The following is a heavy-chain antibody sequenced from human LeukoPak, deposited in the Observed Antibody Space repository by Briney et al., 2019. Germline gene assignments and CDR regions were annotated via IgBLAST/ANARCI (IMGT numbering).Heavy chain of an antibody. D-gene: IGHD2-2*01. CDR2: INHSGSS. CDR3: ARQGSSEDY. CDR1: GGSFSDYD. J-gene: IGHJ4*02. V-gene: IGHV4-34*01. Sequence: SETLSLTCAVYGGSFSDYDWSWIRQPPGKGLEWIGEINHSGSSNYNPSLKSRATMSVDTSKSQFSLKLRSVTAADTAVYYCARQGSSEDYWGQGTLVTVSS.